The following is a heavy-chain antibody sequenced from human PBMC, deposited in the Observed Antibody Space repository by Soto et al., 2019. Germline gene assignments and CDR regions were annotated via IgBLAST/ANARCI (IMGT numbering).Heavy chain of an antibody. V-gene: IGHV4-30-2*01. CDR2: IYHSGST. J-gene: IGHJ4*02. CDR3: ARHREGSGSSIDY. Sequence: SETLSLTCAVSGGSISSGGYSWSWIRQPPGKGLEWIGYIYHSGSTYYNPSLKSRVTISVDTSKNQFSLKLSSVTAADTAVYYCARHREGSGSSIDYWGQGTLVTVSS. D-gene: IGHD3-10*01. CDR1: GGSISSGGYS.